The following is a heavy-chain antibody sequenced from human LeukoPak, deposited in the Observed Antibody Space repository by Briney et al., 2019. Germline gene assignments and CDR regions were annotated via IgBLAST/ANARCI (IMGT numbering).Heavy chain of an antibody. CDR2: VKQDGSER. CDR1: GFISSSYW. D-gene: IGHD1-26*01. J-gene: IGHJ3*02. Sequence: PGGSLRLSCAASGFISSSYWMSWVRQAPGKGLEWVANVKQDGSERYYGDSVKGRFTISRDNAKNSLYLQMNSLRAEDTAVYYCARDGSGSYSAIWGQGTMVTVSS. CDR3: ARDGSGSYSAI. V-gene: IGHV3-7*01.